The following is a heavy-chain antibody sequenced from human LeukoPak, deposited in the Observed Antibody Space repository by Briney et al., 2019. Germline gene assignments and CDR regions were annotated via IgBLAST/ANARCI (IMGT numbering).Heavy chain of an antibody. V-gene: IGHV4-38-2*02. CDR1: DYSISNTYY. D-gene: IGHD1-26*01. J-gene: IGHJ4*02. Sequence: PSETLSLTCTVSDYSISNTYYWGWIRQPPGKGLEWIGNIHHSGITNYNPSLKSRVSISIDTSKNPFSLKLTSLTAADTAVYYCARVDYSGSYYPSYWGQGTLVTVSS. CDR3: ARVDYSGSYYPSY. CDR2: IHHSGIT.